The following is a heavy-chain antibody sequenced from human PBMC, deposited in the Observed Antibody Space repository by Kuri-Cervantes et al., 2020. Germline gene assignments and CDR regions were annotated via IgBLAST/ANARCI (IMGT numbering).Heavy chain of an antibody. V-gene: IGHV3-30*03. CDR1: GFTFSSYG. D-gene: IGHD6-19*01. CDR3: ARGPPHREAVAGTGPFDP. Sequence: LSLTCAASGFTFSSYGMHWVRQAPGKGLEWVAVISYDGSNKYYADSVKGRFTISRDNAKNSLYLQMNSLRAEDTALYHCARGPPHREAVAGTGPFDPWGQGTLVTVSS. CDR2: ISYDGSNK. J-gene: IGHJ5*02.